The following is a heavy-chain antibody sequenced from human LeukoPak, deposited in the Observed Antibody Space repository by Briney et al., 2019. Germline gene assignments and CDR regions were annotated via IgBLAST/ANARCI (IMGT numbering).Heavy chain of an antibody. CDR2: INHSGST. Sequence: PSETLSLTCAVYGGSFSGYYWSWIRQPPGKGLEWIGEINHSGSTNYNPSLKSRVTISVDTSKNQFSLKLSSVTAADTAVYYCATPFGAVGNWFNPWAREPWSPSPQ. D-gene: IGHD1-26*01. CDR3: ATPFGAVGNWFNP. V-gene: IGHV4-34*01. CDR1: GGSFSGYY. J-gene: IGHJ5*02.